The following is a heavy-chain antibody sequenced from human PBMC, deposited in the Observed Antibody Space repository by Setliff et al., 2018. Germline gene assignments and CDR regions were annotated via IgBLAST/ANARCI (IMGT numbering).Heavy chain of an antibody. D-gene: IGHD1-26*01. CDR1: GFIFSTYS. CDR2: ITSGSSTI. Sequence: GGSLRLSCAASGFIFSTYSMNWVRQAPGKGLEWVSYITSGSSTIYYADSVKGRFTISRDNAKNSLYLQMNSLRAEDTAVYYCATWNGRYSDYWGQGTLVTVSS. J-gene: IGHJ4*02. V-gene: IGHV3-48*01. CDR3: ATWNGRYSDY.